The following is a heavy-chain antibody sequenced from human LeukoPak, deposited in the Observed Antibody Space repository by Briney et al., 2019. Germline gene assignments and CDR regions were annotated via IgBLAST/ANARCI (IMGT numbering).Heavy chain of an antibody. CDR2: IYYSGAT. D-gene: IGHD2-8*01. CDR3: ARVRKKGTIDY. J-gene: IGHJ4*02. Sequence: SETLSLTCTVSGGSISSSIDYWGWIRQPPGKGLEWIGSIYYSGATYYNPSLKSRVTISVDTSKNQFSLKLSSVTAADTAVYYCARVRKKGTIDYWGQGTLVTVSS. V-gene: IGHV4-39*07. CDR1: GGSISSSIDY.